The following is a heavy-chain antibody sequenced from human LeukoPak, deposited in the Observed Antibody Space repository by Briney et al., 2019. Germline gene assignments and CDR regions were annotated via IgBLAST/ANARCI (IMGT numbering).Heavy chain of an antibody. V-gene: IGHV3-30*03. Sequence: GRSLRLSCAASGFSFSLYGMHWVRQAPGKGLEWVAVISFDGNDKFYADSVKGRFTISRDDSKNTLYLQMNSLRPEDTAAYYCARLSDYGDDNNNCFDPWGQGALVTVSS. CDR2: ISFDGNDK. J-gene: IGHJ5*02. CDR1: GFSFSLYG. D-gene: IGHD4-17*01. CDR3: ARLSDYGDDNNNCFDP.